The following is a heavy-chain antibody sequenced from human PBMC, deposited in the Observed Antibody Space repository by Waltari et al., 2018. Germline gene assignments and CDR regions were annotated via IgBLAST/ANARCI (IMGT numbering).Heavy chain of an antibody. CDR2: IYYSGST. J-gene: IGHJ4*02. CDR1: GGPISSSRYY. CDR3: ARHPGGSRVLYYFDY. V-gene: IGHV4-39*01. Sequence: QLQLQESGPGLVKPSETLSLTCTVSGGPISSSRYYWGRLRQPPGKGLEWIGSIYYSGSTYYNPSLKSRVTISVDTSKNQFSLKLSSVTAADTAVYYCARHPGGSRVLYYFDYWGQGTLVTVSS. D-gene: IGHD2-15*01.